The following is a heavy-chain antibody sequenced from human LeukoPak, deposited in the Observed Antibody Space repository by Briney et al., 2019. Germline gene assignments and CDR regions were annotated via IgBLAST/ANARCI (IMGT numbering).Heavy chain of an antibody. D-gene: IGHD3-9*01. CDR1: GYTLTELS. CDR2: FDPEDGET. CDR3: ATDLDYYDILTGYTFHAFDI. Sequence: GASVKVSFQFSGYTLTELSMHWVRQAPGKGLEWMGGFDPEDGETIYAQKFQGRVTMTEDTSTDTAYMELSSLRSEDTAVYYCATDLDYYDILTGYTFHAFDIWGQGTMVTVSS. V-gene: IGHV1-24*01. J-gene: IGHJ3*02.